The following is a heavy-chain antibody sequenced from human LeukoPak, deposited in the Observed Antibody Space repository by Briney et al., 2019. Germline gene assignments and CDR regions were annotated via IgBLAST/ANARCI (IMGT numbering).Heavy chain of an antibody. J-gene: IGHJ4*02. Sequence: GGSLRLSCAASGFTFSSYAMSWVRQAPGKGLEWVSAISSSGSTIYYADSVKGRFTISRDNAKNSLYLQMNSLRAEDTAVYYCARVAYYYDSSGYSVDYWGQGTLVTVSS. CDR3: ARVAYYYDSSGYSVDY. CDR1: GFTFSSYA. CDR2: ISSSGSTI. V-gene: IGHV3-21*04. D-gene: IGHD3-22*01.